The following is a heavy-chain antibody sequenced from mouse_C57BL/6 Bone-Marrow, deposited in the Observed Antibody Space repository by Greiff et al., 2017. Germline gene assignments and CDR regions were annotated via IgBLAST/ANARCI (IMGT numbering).Heavy chain of an antibody. V-gene: IGHV5-4*01. Sequence: EVHLVESGGGLVKPGGSLKLSCAASGFTFSSYAMSWVRQTPEKRLEWVATISDGGSYTYYPDNVKGRFTISRDNTKNNLYLQMSPLKSEDTAMYYCARESPITTVVGVYYAMDYWGQGTSVTVAS. CDR2: ISDGGSYT. D-gene: IGHD1-1*01. J-gene: IGHJ4*01. CDR3: ARESPITTVVGVYYAMDY. CDR1: GFTFSSYA.